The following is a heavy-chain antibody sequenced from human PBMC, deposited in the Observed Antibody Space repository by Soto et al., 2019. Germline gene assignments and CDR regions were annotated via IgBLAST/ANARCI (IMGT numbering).Heavy chain of an antibody. J-gene: IGHJ5*02. CDR3: ARGPGGRGPPWWFDP. CDR1: GYTFTWYY. CDR2: INPNIGGT. V-gene: IGHV1-2*02. D-gene: IGHD3-16*01. Sequence: ASVKVSCKASGYTFTWYYMHWVLQSPLQGLEWMGWINPNIGGTNYAQKFQGSVTMTRDTSISTAYMELSRLRSDDTAVYYCARGPGGRGPPWWFDPWGQGTLVTVSS.